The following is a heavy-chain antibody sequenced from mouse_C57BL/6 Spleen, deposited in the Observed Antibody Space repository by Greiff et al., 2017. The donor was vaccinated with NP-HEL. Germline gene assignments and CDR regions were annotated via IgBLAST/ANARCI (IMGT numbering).Heavy chain of an antibody. CDR1: GYTFTSYW. CDR2: IHPNSGST. Sequence: QVQLKQPGAELVKPGASVKLSCKASGYTFTSYWMHWVKQRPGQGLEWIGMIHPNSGSTNYNEKFKSKATLTVDKSSSTAYMQLSSLTSEDSAVYYCARENYGSSLDYWGQGTTLTVSS. CDR3: ARENYGSSLDY. D-gene: IGHD1-1*01. J-gene: IGHJ2*01. V-gene: IGHV1-64*01.